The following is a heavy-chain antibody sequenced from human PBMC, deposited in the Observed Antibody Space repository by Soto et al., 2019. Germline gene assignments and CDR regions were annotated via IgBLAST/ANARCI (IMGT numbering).Heavy chain of an antibody. CDR1: GGSISSSPYY. J-gene: IGHJ4*02. D-gene: IGHD6-13*01. Sequence: QLQLQESGPGLVKPSETLSLTCTVSGGSISSSPYYWGWIRQPPGKGLEWIGSIYYSGITYYNPSLRSRVTISVETSKNQFSLKVRSVTAADTAVYYCATHAPYSSPDYWGQGTLVTVSS. CDR3: ATHAPYSSPDY. V-gene: IGHV4-39*01. CDR2: IYYSGIT.